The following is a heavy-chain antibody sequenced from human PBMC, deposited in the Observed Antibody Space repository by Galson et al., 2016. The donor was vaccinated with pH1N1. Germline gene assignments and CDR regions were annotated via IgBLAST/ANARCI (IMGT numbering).Heavy chain of an antibody. D-gene: IGHD1-26*01. Sequence: TLSLTCTVSGGSISSGGYYWSWIRQHPGKGLEWIGYIYYTGSTYYNPSLKSRVIISVDTAKNQFSLRLSSVTAADTAVYYCARDSANSGDYVREFDCWGQGTLVTVSS. V-gene: IGHV4-31*03. CDR2: IYYTGST. CDR1: GGSISSGGYY. CDR3: ARDSANSGDYVREFDC. J-gene: IGHJ4*02.